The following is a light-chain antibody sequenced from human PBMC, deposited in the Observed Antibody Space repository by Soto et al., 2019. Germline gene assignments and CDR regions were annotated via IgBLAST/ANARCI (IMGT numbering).Light chain of an antibody. V-gene: IGKV1-5*01. Sequence: DIQMTQSPSTLSASVGDRVTLTCRASQSISSWLAWYQQKPGKAPKLLIYDASSLESVVPSRFSGSGSGTEFTLTISSLQPDDFATYYCQQYNSYSRTFGQGTKVEIK. CDR1: QSISSW. J-gene: IGKJ1*01. CDR2: DAS. CDR3: QQYNSYSRT.